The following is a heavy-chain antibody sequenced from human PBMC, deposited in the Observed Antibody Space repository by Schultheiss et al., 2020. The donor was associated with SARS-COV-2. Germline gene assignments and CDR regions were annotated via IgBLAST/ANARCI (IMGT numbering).Heavy chain of an antibody. CDR1: GYSFTSYW. V-gene: IGHV5-51*01. CDR2: IYPGDSDT. CDR3: AGFYCSGGSCYSDWYFDF. Sequence: GESLKISCKGSGYSFTSYWIGWVRQMPGKGLEWMGIIYPGDSDTRYSPSFQGQVTISADKSISTAYLQWSSLKASDTAMYYCAGFYCSGGSCYSDWYFDFWGRGTLVTVSS. D-gene: IGHD2-15*01. J-gene: IGHJ2*01.